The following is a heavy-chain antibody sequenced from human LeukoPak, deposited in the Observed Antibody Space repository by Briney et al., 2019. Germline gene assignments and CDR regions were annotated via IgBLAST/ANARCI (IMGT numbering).Heavy chain of an antibody. J-gene: IGHJ4*02. CDR3: ARLDIVVVPAATTFDY. CDR2: IYYSGST. Sequence: PSETLSLTCTVSGGSISSSSYYWGWIRQPPGKGLEWIGSIYYSGSTYYNPSLKSRVTISVDTSKNQFSLKLSSVTAADTAVYYCARLDIVVVPAATTFDYWGQGTLVTVSS. CDR1: GGSISSSSYY. D-gene: IGHD2-2*01. V-gene: IGHV4-39*01.